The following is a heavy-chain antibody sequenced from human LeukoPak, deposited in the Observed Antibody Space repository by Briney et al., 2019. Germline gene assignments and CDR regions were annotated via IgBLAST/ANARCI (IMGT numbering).Heavy chain of an antibody. D-gene: IGHD3-22*01. CDR3: AKNPDYYDSSGYQTAFDI. Sequence: GGSLRLSCAASGFTFSSYAMSWVRQAPGKGLEWVSAISGSGGSTYYADSVKGRFTISRDNPKNTLYLQMNSLRAEDTAVYYCAKNPDYYDSSGYQTAFDIWGQGTMVTVSS. CDR1: GFTFSSYA. V-gene: IGHV3-23*01. J-gene: IGHJ3*02. CDR2: ISGSGGST.